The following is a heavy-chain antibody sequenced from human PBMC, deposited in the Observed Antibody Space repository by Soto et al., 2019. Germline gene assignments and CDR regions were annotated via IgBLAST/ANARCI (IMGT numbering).Heavy chain of an antibody. V-gene: IGHV3-30*04. CDR1: GFTFSSYA. CDR3: AKAVGYCSSTSCRDYYFYYGMDV. D-gene: IGHD2-2*01. CDR2: ISYDGSNK. Sequence: QVQLVESGGGVVQPGRSLRLSCAASGFTFSSYAMHWVRQAPGKGLEWVAVISYDGSNKYYADSVKGRFTISRDNSKNTLYLQMNSLRAEDTAVYYCAKAVGYCSSTSCRDYYFYYGMDVWGQGTTVIVSS. J-gene: IGHJ6*02.